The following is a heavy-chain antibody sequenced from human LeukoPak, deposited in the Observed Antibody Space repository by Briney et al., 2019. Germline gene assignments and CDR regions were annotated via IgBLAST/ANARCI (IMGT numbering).Heavy chain of an antibody. Sequence: SGGSLRLSCAASGFTVSSNYMSWVRQAPGKGLEWVANIKQDGSEKYYVDSVKGRFTISRDNAKNSLYLQMNSLRAEDTAIYYCAREDDWNYEDYWGQGTLVTVSS. CDR1: GFTVSSNY. CDR3: AREDDWNYEDY. V-gene: IGHV3-7*01. J-gene: IGHJ4*02. D-gene: IGHD1-7*01. CDR2: IKQDGSEK.